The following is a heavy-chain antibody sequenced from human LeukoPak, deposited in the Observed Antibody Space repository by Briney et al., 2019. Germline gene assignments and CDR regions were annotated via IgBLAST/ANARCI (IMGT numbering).Heavy chain of an antibody. V-gene: IGHV4-61*02. CDR3: ARDLWRYGGNIFDY. Sequence: SETLSLTCTVSGGSISSGTYYWSWIRQPAGKGLEWIGRIYTSGSTNYNPSLKSRVTISLDTSKNQFSLKLSSVTAADTALYYCARDLWRYGGNIFDYWGQGTLVTVSS. J-gene: IGHJ4*02. CDR1: GGSISSGTYY. CDR2: IYTSGST. D-gene: IGHD4-23*01.